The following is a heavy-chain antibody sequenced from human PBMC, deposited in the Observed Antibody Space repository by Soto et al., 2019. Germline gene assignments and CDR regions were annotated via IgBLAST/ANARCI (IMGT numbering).Heavy chain of an antibody. CDR3: ARHGSVWQRVWTYYGALDV. D-gene: IGHD4-17*01. CDR2: IYYSGST. J-gene: IGHJ3*01. Sequence: QLQLQESGPGLLKPSETLSLTCTVSGGPISRGTHYWGWIRQPPGKGLEWIGTIYYSGSTYYNSSLKSRVTISVDTSKNQFSLKLSSLTAADTAVYYCARHGSVWQRVWTYYGALDVWGQGTMVTVSS. CDR1: GGPISRGTHY. V-gene: IGHV4-39*01.